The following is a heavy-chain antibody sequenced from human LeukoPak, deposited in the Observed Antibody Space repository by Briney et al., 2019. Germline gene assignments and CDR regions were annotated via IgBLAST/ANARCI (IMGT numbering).Heavy chain of an antibody. CDR3: ARGGYYGSGSLDIDY. CDR2: IYSGGST. D-gene: IGHD3-10*01. J-gene: IGHJ4*02. CDR1: GFTVSSNY. V-gene: IGHV3-53*01. Sequence: GGSLRLSCAASGFTVSSNYMSWVRQAPGKGLEWVSVIYSGGSTYYANSVKGRFTISRDNSKNTLYLQMNSLRAEDTAVYYCARGGYYGSGSLDIDYWGQGTLVTVSS.